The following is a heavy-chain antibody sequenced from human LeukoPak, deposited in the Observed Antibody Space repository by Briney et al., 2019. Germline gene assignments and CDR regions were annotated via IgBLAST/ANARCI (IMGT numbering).Heavy chain of an antibody. V-gene: IGHV3-23*01. Sequence: GGSLRLSCAASGSTFSTYGMNWVRQAPGKGLEWVSGIRGSGGSTYYAESVKGRFTISRDNSKSTLYLQMNSLRVEDTAVYYCAKAADYDTYYYGMDVWGQGTTVTVSS. D-gene: IGHD3-22*01. CDR2: IRGSGGST. CDR3: AKAADYDTYYYGMDV. CDR1: GSTFSTYG. J-gene: IGHJ6*02.